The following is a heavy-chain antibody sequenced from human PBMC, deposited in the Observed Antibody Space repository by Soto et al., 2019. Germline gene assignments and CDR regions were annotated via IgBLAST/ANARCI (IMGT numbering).Heavy chain of an antibody. D-gene: IGHD3-16*01. J-gene: IGHJ6*02. Sequence: QVQLVQSGDEVKKPGASVKVSCKASGYIFVNYGIAWVRQAPRQGLEWMGWISPYTSNTHSASKVQGRLTMTTDTXXSTAYMDLGSLTSDDTAVYYCVMVDNYVTPTPQDVWGQGTTVTVSS. CDR2: ISPYTSNT. V-gene: IGHV1-18*01. CDR3: VMVDNYVTPTPQDV. CDR1: GYIFVNYG.